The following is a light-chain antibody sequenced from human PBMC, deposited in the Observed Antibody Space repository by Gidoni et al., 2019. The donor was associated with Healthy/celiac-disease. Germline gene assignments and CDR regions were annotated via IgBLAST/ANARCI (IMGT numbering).Light chain of an antibody. CDR1: QSSNSF. CDR3: QRSYSTPLT. Sequence: DIQMTQSPSSLSASVGDSFTITCRASQSSNSFLHWYQQKPGKAPTLLIYAASSLQSGVPSRFIGSGSGTDFTLTISSLQPEDFATYYCQRSYSTPLTFGPGTNVDIK. J-gene: IGKJ3*01. V-gene: IGKV1-39*01. CDR2: AAS.